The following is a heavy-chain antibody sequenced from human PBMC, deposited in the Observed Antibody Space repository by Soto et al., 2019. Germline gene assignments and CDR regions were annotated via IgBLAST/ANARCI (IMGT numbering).Heavy chain of an antibody. V-gene: IGHV5-51*01. CDR3: AKTDGYEVEY. Sequence: GESLKISCTAFGYSFVRYWIGWVRQMPGKGLEWMGSIYPGDSDTTYSPSIQGQVTISADKSSTTVYLQWNTLKASDTAVYYCAKTDGYEVEYWGQGTHVTVSS. D-gene: IGHD5-18*01. CDR1: GYSFVRYW. CDR2: IYPGDSDT. J-gene: IGHJ4*02.